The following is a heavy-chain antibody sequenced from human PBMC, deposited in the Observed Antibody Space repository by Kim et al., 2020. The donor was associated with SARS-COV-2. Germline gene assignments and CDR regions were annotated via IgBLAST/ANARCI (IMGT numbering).Heavy chain of an antibody. CDR2: IYTSGST. J-gene: IGHJ4*02. Sequence: SETLSLTCTVSGGSISSYYWSWIRQPAGKGLEWIGRIYTSGSTNYNPSLKSRVTMSVDTSKNQFSLKLSSVTAADTAVYYCARLSSCTFSSTSCYAGYFDYWGQGTLVTVSS. CDR1: GGSISSYY. D-gene: IGHD2-2*01. V-gene: IGHV4-4*07. CDR3: ARLSSCTFSSTSCYAGYFDY.